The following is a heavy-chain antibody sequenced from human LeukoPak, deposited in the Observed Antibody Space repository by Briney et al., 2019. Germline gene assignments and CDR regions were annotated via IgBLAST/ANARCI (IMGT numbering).Heavy chain of an antibody. Sequence: PGGSLRLSCAASGFTLSSYAMSWVRQAPGKGLEWVSAISGSGGSTYYADSVKGRFTISRDNSKNTLYPQMNSLRAEDTAVYYCAKAKPSVYYDSSGYYPARTYYFDYWGQGTLVTVSS. CDR2: ISGSGGST. CDR3: AKAKPSVYYDSSGYYPARTYYFDY. V-gene: IGHV3-23*01. D-gene: IGHD3-22*01. J-gene: IGHJ4*02. CDR1: GFTLSSYA.